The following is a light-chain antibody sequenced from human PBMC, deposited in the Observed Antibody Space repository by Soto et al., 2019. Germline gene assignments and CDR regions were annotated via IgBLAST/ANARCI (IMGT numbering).Light chain of an antibody. Sequence: DIVMTQSPLSLPVPTGEPASISCRYSQSLLHSNGYNYLDWYLQKPGQYPQIXIYLGSNRASGVPDRFSGSGSGTDFKLKISRVEAEDVGVYDCMQALQTPLTFGQGTRLEI. J-gene: IGKJ5*01. V-gene: IGKV2-28*01. CDR3: MQALQTPLT. CDR1: QSLLHSNGYNY. CDR2: LGS.